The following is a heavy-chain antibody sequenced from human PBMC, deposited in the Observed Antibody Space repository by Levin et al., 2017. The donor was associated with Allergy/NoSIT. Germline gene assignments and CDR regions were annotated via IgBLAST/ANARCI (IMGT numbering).Heavy chain of an antibody. CDR2: IYYSGST. V-gene: IGHV4-39*01. Sequence: SETLSLTCTVSGGSISSSSYYWGWIRQPPGKGLEWIGSIYYSGSTYYNPSLKSRVTISVDTSKNQFSLKLSSVTAADTAVYYCARRLGYDYGDYANDGAGKDWFDPWGQGTLVTVSS. CDR3: ARRLGYDYGDYANDGAGKDWFDP. D-gene: IGHD4-17*01. J-gene: IGHJ5*02. CDR1: GGSISSSSYY.